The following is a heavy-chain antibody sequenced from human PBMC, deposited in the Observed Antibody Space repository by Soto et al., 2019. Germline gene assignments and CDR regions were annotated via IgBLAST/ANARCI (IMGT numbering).Heavy chain of an antibody. CDR3: ARSNKVTFVLMAYAPTLYAMDA. CDR2: IYYSGST. V-gene: IGHV4-39*01. Sequence: SETLRLTCTVSGGSISSSSYYWGWILQPKAKGLEWIGSIYYSGSTYYNPSRKSRVTISVYTSKNQFSLKLSSVTAADTAVYYCARSNKVTFVLMAYAPTLYAMDARGQ. J-gene: IGHJ6*02. D-gene: IGHD2-8*01. CDR1: GGSISSSSYY.